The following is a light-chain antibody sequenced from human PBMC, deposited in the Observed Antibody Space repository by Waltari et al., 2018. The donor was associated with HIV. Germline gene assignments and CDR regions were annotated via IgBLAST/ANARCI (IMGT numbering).Light chain of an antibody. V-gene: IGLV2-23*02. Sequence: QSALTQPASVSGSPGQSVTISCTGTSSDVGHDNVVSWYQQHPGKAPKLVIFEVYRRPSGVSNRLSCSKSCNTASLTISGLQAEDEADYYCCSFAGSITYFVFGTGTKVTVL. CDR1: SSDVGHDNV. CDR2: EVY. J-gene: IGLJ1*01. CDR3: CSFAGSITYFV.